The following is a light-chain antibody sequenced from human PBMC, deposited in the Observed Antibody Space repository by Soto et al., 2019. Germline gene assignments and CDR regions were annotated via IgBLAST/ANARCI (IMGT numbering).Light chain of an antibody. CDR1: SSDIGGYDY. CDR3: TSYASGSSHVV. CDR2: DVN. V-gene: IGLV2-14*01. Sequence: QSALTQPASVSGSPGQSITLSCTGTSSDIGGYDYVSWYQRHPGKAPKLIIYDVNNRPAGVSNRFSGSKSGNKASLTISGLQAEDEADYYCTSYASGSSHVVFGGGTKLTVL. J-gene: IGLJ2*01.